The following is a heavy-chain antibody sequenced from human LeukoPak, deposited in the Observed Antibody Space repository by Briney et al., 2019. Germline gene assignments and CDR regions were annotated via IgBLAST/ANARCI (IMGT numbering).Heavy chain of an antibody. CDR3: TTRPGY. Sequence: SGGSLRLSCVASGFTFSNAWMNWVRQAPGKGLEWVGRIESKTDGGATDYAAPVKGRFTISRDDSKDTLYLQMNSLKTEDTAVYYCTTRPGYWGQGTLVTVSS. CDR1: GFTFSNAW. D-gene: IGHD3-10*01. J-gene: IGHJ4*02. V-gene: IGHV3-15*07. CDR2: IESKTDGGAT.